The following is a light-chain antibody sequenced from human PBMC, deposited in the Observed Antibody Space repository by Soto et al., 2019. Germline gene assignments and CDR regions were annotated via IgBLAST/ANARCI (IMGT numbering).Light chain of an antibody. CDR1: QTVSSF. Sequence: DIQMSQSPSSLSASVGERVTITCRASQTVSSFLNWYQQKPGKAPKLLIYATSTLHSGVPSRFSGSGSGTDFTLTIYSLQPEDFATYHCQQSYSIPWTFGQGTKVEVK. CDR2: ATS. V-gene: IGKV1-39*01. J-gene: IGKJ1*01. CDR3: QQSYSIPWT.